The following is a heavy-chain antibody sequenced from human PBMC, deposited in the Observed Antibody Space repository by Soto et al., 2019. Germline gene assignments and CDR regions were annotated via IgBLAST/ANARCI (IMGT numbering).Heavy chain of an antibody. J-gene: IGHJ4*02. D-gene: IGHD3-9*01. V-gene: IGHV3-23*01. CDR1: GFTFTNYA. Sequence: GGSLRLSCAASGFTFTNYAMNWVRQAPGKGLEWVSAISGGGDSTYYADSVKGRFTISRDNSNNTLYLQMNSLRVEDTAVYYCAKSLRYFDWSREFDYWGQGTLVTVSS. CDR2: ISGGGDST. CDR3: AKSLRYFDWSREFDY.